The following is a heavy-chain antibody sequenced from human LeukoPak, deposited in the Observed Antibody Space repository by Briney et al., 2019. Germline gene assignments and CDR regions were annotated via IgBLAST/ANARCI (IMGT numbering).Heavy chain of an antibody. D-gene: IGHD3-3*01. CDR1: GGTFSSYA. J-gene: IGHJ3*02. Sequence: GASVKVSCKASGGTFSSYAISWVRQAPGQGLEWMGGIIPIFGTANYARKFQGRVTITADESTSTAYMELSSLRSEDTAVYYCARGRITIFGVVPGAFDIWGQGTMVTVSS. CDR2: IIPIFGTA. CDR3: ARGRITIFGVVPGAFDI. V-gene: IGHV1-69*13.